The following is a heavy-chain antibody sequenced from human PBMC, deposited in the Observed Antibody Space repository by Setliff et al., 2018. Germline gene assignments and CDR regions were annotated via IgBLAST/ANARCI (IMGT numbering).Heavy chain of an antibody. Sequence: GGSLRLSCAASGFSFRTFSMHWVRQAPGKGLEWVGHIKIINDGGTAEYAAVEKGRFTISRDDSENTLHLQMNSLKIDDTAVYYCATDAYYDSLGYVFWGQGTRVTVSS. J-gene: IGHJ4*02. V-gene: IGHV3-15*01. D-gene: IGHD3-16*01. CDR1: GFSFRTFS. CDR3: ATDAYYDSLGYVF. CDR2: IKIINDGGTA.